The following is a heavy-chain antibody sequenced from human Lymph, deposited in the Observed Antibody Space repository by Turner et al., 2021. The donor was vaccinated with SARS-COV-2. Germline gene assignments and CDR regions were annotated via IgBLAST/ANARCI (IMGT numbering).Heavy chain of an antibody. D-gene: IGHD6-6*01. CDR2: IIPIFGTA. V-gene: IGHV1-69*01. CDR1: GGTFSTYT. CDR3: TRGETIAAHYDY. Sequence: QVQLVQSGAEVKKPGSSVKVSCKASGGTFSTYTISWVRQAPGQGLEWMGGIIPIFGTANYAQKFQGRVTITADESTSTAYMELSSPRSEDTAVYYCTRGETIAAHYDYWGQGTLVTVSS. J-gene: IGHJ4*02.